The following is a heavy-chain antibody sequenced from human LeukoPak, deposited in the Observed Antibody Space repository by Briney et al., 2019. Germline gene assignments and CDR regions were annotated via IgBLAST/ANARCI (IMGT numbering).Heavy chain of an antibody. J-gene: IGHJ4*02. CDR1: GDSISSYY. CDR3: ARAGIAKAPLRATPFAY. Sequence: SETLSLTCTVSGDSISSYYWSWIRQPPGKGLEWIGYIFYSGDTNYNPSLKSRVTISVDTSKTQFSLKLNSVTAADTAVYYCARAGIAKAPLRATPFAYWGQGTLVTVSS. D-gene: IGHD1-26*01. V-gene: IGHV4-59*12. CDR2: IFYSGDT.